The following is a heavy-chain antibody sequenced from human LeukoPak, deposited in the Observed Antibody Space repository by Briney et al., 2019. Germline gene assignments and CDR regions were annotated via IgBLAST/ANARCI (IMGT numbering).Heavy chain of an antibody. CDR1: GYTFISYY. V-gene: IGHV1-46*01. CDR3: ARDRHLSGSYFGFDY. CDR2: INPSGGST. J-gene: IGHJ4*02. Sequence: GASVKVSCKASGYTFISYYMHWVRQAPGQGLEWMGKINPSGGSTSYAQKFQGRITMTRDTSTSTVYMEVSSLRSEDTAVYYCARDRHLSGSYFGFDYWGQGTLVTVSS. D-gene: IGHD1-26*01.